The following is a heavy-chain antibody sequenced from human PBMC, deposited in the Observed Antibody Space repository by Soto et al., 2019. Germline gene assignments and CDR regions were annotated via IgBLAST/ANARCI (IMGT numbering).Heavy chain of an antibody. CDR3: ARGTPYCSGGSCPLGYAFDI. CDR1: GFTVSSNY. Sequence: LRLSCAASGFTVSSNYMSWVRQAPGKGLEWVSVIYSGGSTYYADSVKGRFTISRDNSKNTLYLQMNSLRAEDTAVYYCARGTPYCSGGSCPLGYAFDIWGQGTMVTVSS. V-gene: IGHV3-53*01. CDR2: IYSGGST. J-gene: IGHJ3*02. D-gene: IGHD2-15*01.